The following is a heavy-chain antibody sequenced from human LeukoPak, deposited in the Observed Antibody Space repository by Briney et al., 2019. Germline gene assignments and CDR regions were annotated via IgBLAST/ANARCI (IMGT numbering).Heavy chain of an antibody. V-gene: IGHV3-21*01. D-gene: IGHD3-10*01. Sequence: GGSLRLSCAASGFTFSSYSMNWVRQAPGKGLEWVSSISSSSGYIYYADSVKGRFTISRDNAKNSLYLQMNSLRAEDTAVYYCARDYWFGEFSLNWFDPWGQGTLVTVSS. J-gene: IGHJ5*02. CDR3: ARDYWFGEFSLNWFDP. CDR2: ISSSSGYI. CDR1: GFTFSSYS.